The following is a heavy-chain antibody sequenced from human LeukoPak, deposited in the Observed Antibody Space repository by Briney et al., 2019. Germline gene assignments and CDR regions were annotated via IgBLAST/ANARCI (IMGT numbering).Heavy chain of an antibody. CDR3: DYGGLYFYYYMDV. D-gene: IGHD4-23*01. V-gene: IGHV4-39*01. J-gene: IGHJ6*03. Sequence: PSKTLSLTCTVSGGSISSRRDYWGWIRQTPGKGLEWIGNLDSSGSTYYNPSLKSRVTISVGTSKNQFSLNLIFFSGRSRHTRSHDYGGLYFYYYMDVWGKGTTVTVSS. CDR2: LDSSGST. CDR1: GGSISSRRDY.